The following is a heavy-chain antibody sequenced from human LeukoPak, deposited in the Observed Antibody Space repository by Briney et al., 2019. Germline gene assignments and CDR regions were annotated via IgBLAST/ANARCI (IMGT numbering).Heavy chain of an antibody. CDR2: VYHSGST. V-gene: IGHV4-34*01. CDR1: GGSFSGYY. D-gene: IGHD6-19*01. CDR3: VKSGGYGLIDY. Sequence: SETLSLTCAVYGGSFSGYYWSWIRQPPGKGLEWIGNVYHSGSTDYNPSLKSRVTISVDTSKNRFSLRLSSVTAADTAMYYCVKSGGYGLIDYWGQGTLVTVSS. J-gene: IGHJ4*02.